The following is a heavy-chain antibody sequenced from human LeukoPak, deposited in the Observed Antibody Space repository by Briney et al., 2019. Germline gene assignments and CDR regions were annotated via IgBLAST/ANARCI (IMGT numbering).Heavy chain of an antibody. J-gene: IGHJ4*02. D-gene: IGHD6-19*01. Sequence: ASVKVSCKASGYTFTSYAMNWVRQAPGQGLEWMGWINTNTGNPTYAQGFTGRFVFSLDTSVSTAYLQISSLKAEDSAVYYCARVLVVAGTGYFDYWGQGTLVTVSS. CDR2: INTNTGNP. V-gene: IGHV7-4-1*02. CDR3: ARVLVVAGTGYFDY. CDR1: GYTFTSYA.